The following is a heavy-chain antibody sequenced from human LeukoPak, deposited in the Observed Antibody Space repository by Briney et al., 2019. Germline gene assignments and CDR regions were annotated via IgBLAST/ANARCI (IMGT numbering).Heavy chain of an antibody. CDR3: ARDLSGDNPL. CDR2: ISWNSGSI. Sequence: GGSLRLPCAASGFTFDDYAMHWVRQAPGKGLEWVSGISWNSGSIGYADSVKGRFTISRDDAKNSLYLQMNSLRAEDTAVYYCARDLSGDNPLWGQGTLVTVSS. CDR1: GFTFDDYA. V-gene: IGHV3-9*01. D-gene: IGHD1-14*01. J-gene: IGHJ4*02.